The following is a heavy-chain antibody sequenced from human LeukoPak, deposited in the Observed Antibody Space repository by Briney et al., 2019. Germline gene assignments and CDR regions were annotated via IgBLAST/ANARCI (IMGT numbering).Heavy chain of an antibody. CDR1: GYTFTGYY. Sequence: ASVKVSYTASGYTFTGYYMHWVRHAPGQGLEWMGGINPNSGDTNYAQKFQGRVTMTRDTSISTAYMELSRLTSDDTAVYYCARGGPSRGSGFYYFDYWGQGTLVTVSS. J-gene: IGHJ4*02. V-gene: IGHV1-2*02. CDR3: ARGGPSRGSGFYYFDY. D-gene: IGHD6-19*01. CDR2: INPNSGDT.